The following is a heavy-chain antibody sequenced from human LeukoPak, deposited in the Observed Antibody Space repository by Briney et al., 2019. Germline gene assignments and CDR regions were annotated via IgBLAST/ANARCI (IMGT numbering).Heavy chain of an antibody. J-gene: IGHJ3*02. D-gene: IGHD5-18*01. V-gene: IGHV3-9*01. CDR2: ISWNSGSI. CDR1: GFTFDDYA. CDR3: AKDKLSYGYAFDI. Sequence: GRSLRLSCAASGFTFDDYAMHWVRQAPGKGLEWVSGISWNSGSIGYADSVKGRFTISRDNAKNSLYLQMNSLRAEDTALYYCAKDKLSYGYAFDIWGQGTMVTVSS.